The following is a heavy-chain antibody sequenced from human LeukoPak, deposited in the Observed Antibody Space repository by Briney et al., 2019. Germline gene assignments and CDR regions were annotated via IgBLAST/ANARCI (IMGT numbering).Heavy chain of an antibody. CDR3: ARGGYCSSTSCYENYYYGMDV. D-gene: IGHD2-2*01. CDR1: GFTFSSYW. J-gene: IGHJ6*02. CDR2: INQDGSEK. V-gene: IGHV3-7*04. Sequence: GGSLRLSCAASGFTFSSYWMSWVRQAPGKGLEWVANINQDGSEKYYVDSVKGRFTISRDNAKNSLYLQMNSLRAEDTAVYYCARGGYCSSTSCYENYYYGMDVWGQGTTVTVSS.